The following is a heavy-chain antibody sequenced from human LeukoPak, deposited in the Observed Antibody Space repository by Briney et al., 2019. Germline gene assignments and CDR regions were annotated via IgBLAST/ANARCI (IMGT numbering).Heavy chain of an antibody. CDR3: ARDRVPAASAPTLFDY. CDR1: GYTFTSYG. J-gene: IGHJ4*02. CDR2: ISAYNGNT. Sequence: GASVKVSCKASGYTFTSYGISWVRQAPGQGLEWMGWISAYNGNTNYAQKLQGRVTMTTDTSTSTAYMELRSLRSDDTAVYYCARDRVPAASAPTLFDYWGQGTLVTVSS. D-gene: IGHD2-2*01. V-gene: IGHV1-18*01.